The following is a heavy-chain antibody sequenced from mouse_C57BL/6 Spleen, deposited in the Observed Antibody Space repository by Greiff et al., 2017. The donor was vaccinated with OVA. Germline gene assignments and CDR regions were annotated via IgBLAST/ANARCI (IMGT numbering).Heavy chain of an antibody. CDR2: INPNYGTT. CDR3: ARSGDYSNSHYFDY. J-gene: IGHJ2*01. D-gene: IGHD2-5*01. V-gene: IGHV1-39*01. CDR1: GYSFTDYN. Sequence: VQLMQSGPELVKPGASVKISCKASGYSFTDYNMNWVKQSNGKSLEWIGVINPNYGTTSYNQKFKGKATLTVDQSYSTAYMQLNSLTSEDSAVYYSARSGDYSNSHYFDYWGQGTTLTVSS.